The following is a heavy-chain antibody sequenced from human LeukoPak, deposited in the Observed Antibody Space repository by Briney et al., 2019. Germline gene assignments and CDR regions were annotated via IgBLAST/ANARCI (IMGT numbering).Heavy chain of an antibody. CDR2: IKFDGNEK. V-gene: IGHV3-7*01. CDR1: GFSFSRYW. CDR3: ARLDEAFDN. J-gene: IGHJ4*02. D-gene: IGHD5-24*01. Sequence: GGSLRLSCTASGFSFSRYWLSWVRQAPGKGLEWVANIKFDGNEKCYVDSVKGRFTISRDNAKNSLYLQMNSLRAEDTAIYYCARLDEAFDNWGQGTLVTVSS.